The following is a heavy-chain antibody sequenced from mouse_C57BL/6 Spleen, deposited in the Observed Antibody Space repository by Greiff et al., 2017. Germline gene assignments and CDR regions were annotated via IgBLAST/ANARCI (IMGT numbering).Heavy chain of an antibody. CDR3: ARGIITTVVATGYFDY. CDR2: INPGSGGT. Sequence: QVHVKQSGAELVRPGTSVKVSCKASGYAFTNYLIEWVKQRPGQGLEWIGVINPGSGGTNYNEKFKGKATLTADKSSSTAYMQLSSLTSEDSAVYFCARGIITTVVATGYFDYWGQGTTLTVSS. D-gene: IGHD1-1*01. V-gene: IGHV1-54*01. CDR1: GYAFTNYL. J-gene: IGHJ2*01.